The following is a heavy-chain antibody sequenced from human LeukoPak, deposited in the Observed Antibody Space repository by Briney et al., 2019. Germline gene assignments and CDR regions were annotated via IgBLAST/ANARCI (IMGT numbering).Heavy chain of an antibody. J-gene: IGHJ4*02. V-gene: IGHV4-38-2*02. D-gene: IGHD1-26*01. CDR3: ARDRESSPWELLLDY. Sequence: SETLSLTCAVSGYSIRIGYYWAWIRQPPGKGLEWIGSLHHTRSTYYNPSLKSRVSMSVDRPNNNFSLKLSTVTASDTAVYYCARDRESSPWELLLDYWGQGILVTVSS. CDR1: GYSIRIGYY. CDR2: LHHTRST.